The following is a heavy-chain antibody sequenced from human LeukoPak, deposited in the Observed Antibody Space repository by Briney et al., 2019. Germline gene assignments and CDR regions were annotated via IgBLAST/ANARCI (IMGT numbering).Heavy chain of an antibody. J-gene: IGHJ4*02. CDR3: ARGTSYFDY. CDR2: ISNSSNYI. V-gene: IGHV3-21*01. CDR1: GFTFSSYS. Sequence: KTGGSLRLSCAASGFTFSSYSMNWVRQAPGKRLEWVSSISNSSNYISYADSVKGRFTISRDNANNSLYLQMNSLRAEDTAVYYCARGTSYFDYWGQGTLVTVSS. D-gene: IGHD1-1*01.